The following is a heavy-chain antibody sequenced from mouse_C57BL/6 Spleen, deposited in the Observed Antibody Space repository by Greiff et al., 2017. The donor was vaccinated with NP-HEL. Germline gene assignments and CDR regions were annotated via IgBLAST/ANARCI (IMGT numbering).Heavy chain of an antibody. CDR2: IDPSDSYT. V-gene: IGHV1-50*01. CDR1: GYTFTSYW. CDR3: ASQLRLRCGFAY. Sequence: QVQLKQPGAELVKPGASVKLSCKASGYTFTSYWMQWVKQRPGQGLEWIREIDPSDSYTNYNQKFKGKATLTVDTSSSTAYMQLSSLTSEDSAVYYCASQLRLRCGFAYWGQGTLVTVSA. J-gene: IGHJ3*01. D-gene: IGHD3-2*02.